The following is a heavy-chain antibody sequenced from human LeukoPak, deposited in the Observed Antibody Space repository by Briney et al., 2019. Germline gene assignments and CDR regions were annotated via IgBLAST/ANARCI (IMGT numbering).Heavy chain of an antibody. Sequence: PGGSLRLSCAASGFTSSGFSMNWVRGVPGRGVEWVLSISSSSSYIYYAASVKGRFTISRDNAKNSLYLQMNSLRAEDTAVYYCARDRGSSGYYNWFDPWGQGTLVTVSS. J-gene: IGHJ5*02. CDR1: GFTSSGFS. V-gene: IGHV3-21*01. CDR2: ISSSSSYI. D-gene: IGHD3-22*01. CDR3: ARDRGSSGYYNWFDP.